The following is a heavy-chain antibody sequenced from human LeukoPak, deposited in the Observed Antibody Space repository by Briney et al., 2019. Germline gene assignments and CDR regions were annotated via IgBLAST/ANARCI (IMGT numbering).Heavy chain of an antibody. J-gene: IGHJ4*02. CDR1: GYNFTISW. D-gene: IGHD3-22*01. Sequence: GESLKISCKGSGYNFTISWIGWMRQMPGKGLEWTGTIYAGDSDTRYRPSFQGQVTMSADKSISTAYLQWSSLKASDTAMYYCARQAYYDSSRYYLFDSWGQGTLVTVSS. CDR2: IYAGDSDT. CDR3: ARQAYYDSSRYYLFDS. V-gene: IGHV5-51*01.